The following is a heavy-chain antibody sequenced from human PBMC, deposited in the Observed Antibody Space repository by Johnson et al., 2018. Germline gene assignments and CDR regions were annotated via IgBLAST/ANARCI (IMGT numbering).Heavy chain of an antibody. Sequence: QVQLQESGPGLVKXSETLSLTCTVSGGSISSYYWSWIRQPPGKGLEWIGYIYSSGSTNYNPSLKSRFTISVAPSKNQVSLKLSSVTAADPAVYYCARGGRYYDFWSGYYSDYYYYYMDVWGKGTTVTVSS. D-gene: IGHD3-3*01. J-gene: IGHJ6*03. V-gene: IGHV4-59*01. CDR2: IYSSGST. CDR1: GGSISSYY. CDR3: ARGGRYYDFWSGYYSDYYYYYMDV.